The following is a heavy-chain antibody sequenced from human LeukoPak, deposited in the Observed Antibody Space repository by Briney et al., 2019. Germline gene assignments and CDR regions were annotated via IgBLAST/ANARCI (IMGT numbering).Heavy chain of an antibody. CDR2: ISAYNGNT. CDR1: GYTFTSYG. CDR3: ARGAHYDSSGYFGY. J-gene: IGHJ4*02. V-gene: IGHV1-18*01. Sequence: ASVKVSCKASGYTFTSYGISWVRQAPGQGLEWMGWISAYNGNTNYAQKLQGRVTMTTDTSTSTAYMELRSLRSDDTAVYYCARGAHYDSSGYFGYWGQGTRVTVSS. D-gene: IGHD3-22*01.